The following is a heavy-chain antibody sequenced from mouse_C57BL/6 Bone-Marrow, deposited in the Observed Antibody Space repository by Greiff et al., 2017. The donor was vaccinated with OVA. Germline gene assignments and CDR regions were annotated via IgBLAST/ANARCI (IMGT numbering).Heavy chain of an antibody. V-gene: IGHV2-9-1*01. CDR1: GFSLTSYA. CDR2: IWTGGGT. CDR3: ARSYYYGSSYSWFAY. D-gene: IGHD1-1*01. J-gene: IGHJ3*01. Sequence: VQLVESGPGLVAPSQSLSITCTVSGFSLTSYAISWVRQPPGKGLEWLGVIWTGGGTNYNSALKSRLSISKDKSKSQVFLKMNSLQTDDTARYYCARSYYYGSSYSWFAYWGQGTLVTVSA.